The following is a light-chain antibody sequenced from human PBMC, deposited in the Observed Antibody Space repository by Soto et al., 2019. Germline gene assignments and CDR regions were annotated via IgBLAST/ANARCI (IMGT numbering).Light chain of an antibody. CDR3: QHSKSYSEA. J-gene: IGKJ1*01. CDR2: DVS. Sequence: DLPLTQSPSTLAASVGDRVTITRRASQNIGAWLAWYQQKPGKAPKLLIYDVSSLESGVPSRFSGVESGTEVTLTISSLKTDDCTTYFSQHSKSYSEAFGQGTKVDIK. CDR1: QNIGAW. V-gene: IGKV1-5*01.